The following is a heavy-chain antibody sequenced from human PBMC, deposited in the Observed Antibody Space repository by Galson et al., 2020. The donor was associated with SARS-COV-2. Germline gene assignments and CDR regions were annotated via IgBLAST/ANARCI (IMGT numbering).Heavy chain of an antibody. Sequence: GGSLRLSCAASGFTFSSYAMSWVRQAPGKGLEWVSAISGSGGSTYYADSVKGRFTISRDNSKNTLYLQMNSLRAEDTAVYYCAKNPGGYDILTGYYYLLYFDYWGQGTLVTVSS. D-gene: IGHD3-9*01. CDR3: AKNPGGYDILTGYYYLLYFDY. J-gene: IGHJ4*02. V-gene: IGHV3-23*01. CDR2: ISGSGGST. CDR1: GFTFSSYA.